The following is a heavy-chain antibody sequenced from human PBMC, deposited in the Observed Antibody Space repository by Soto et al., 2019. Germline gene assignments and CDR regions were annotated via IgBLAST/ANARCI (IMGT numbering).Heavy chain of an antibody. CDR2: IYPGDSDT. Sequence: PGESLKISCKGSGYSFTSYWIGWVRQMPGKGLEWMGIIYPGDSDTRYSPSFQGQVTISADKSISTAHLQWSSLRASDTAMYYCARGALAGHNWFDPWGQGTLVTVSS. CDR1: GYSFTSYW. J-gene: IGHJ5*02. CDR3: ARGALAGHNWFDP. V-gene: IGHV5-51*01. D-gene: IGHD6-19*01.